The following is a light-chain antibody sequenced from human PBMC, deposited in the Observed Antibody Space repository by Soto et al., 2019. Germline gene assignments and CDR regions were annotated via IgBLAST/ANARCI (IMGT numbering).Light chain of an antibody. CDR1: SSNIGAGYD. CDR2: GNS. J-gene: IGLJ3*02. CDR3: QYYDSSLSGWV. V-gene: IGLV1-40*01. Sequence: QSVLTQPPSVSGAPGQRVTISCTGSSSNIGAGYDVHWYQQLPGTAPKLLIYGNSNRPSGVPDRFSGSKSGTSASLAITGLQAEDEADYYCQYYDSSLSGWVFCGGTKLTVL.